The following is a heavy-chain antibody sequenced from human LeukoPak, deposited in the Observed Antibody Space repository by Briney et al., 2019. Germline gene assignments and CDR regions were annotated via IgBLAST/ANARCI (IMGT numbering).Heavy chain of an antibody. Sequence: SETLSLTCTVSGGFISSNGYYWGWIRQPPGKGLEWIGSFYYTGSTFYSPSLKSRVTISVDTSKNQFSLKLSSVTAADTAVYYCARQEQWLTHWGQGTLVTVSS. J-gene: IGHJ4*02. CDR3: ARQEQWLTH. CDR2: FYYTGST. CDR1: GGFISSNGYY. V-gene: IGHV4-39*01. D-gene: IGHD6-19*01.